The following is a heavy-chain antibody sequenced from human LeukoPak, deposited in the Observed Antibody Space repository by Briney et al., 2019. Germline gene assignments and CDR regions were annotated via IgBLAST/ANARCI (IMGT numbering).Heavy chain of an antibody. Sequence: SVKVSCKASGGTFSSYAISWVRQAPGQGLEWMGGIIPIFGTANYAQKFQGRVTITTDESTSTAYMELSSLRSEDTAVYYCASAEQWLVSGLYYYYYMDVWGKGTTVTVSS. CDR3: ASAEQWLVSGLYYYYYMDV. CDR2: IIPIFGTA. CDR1: GGTFSSYA. D-gene: IGHD6-19*01. V-gene: IGHV1-69*05. J-gene: IGHJ6*03.